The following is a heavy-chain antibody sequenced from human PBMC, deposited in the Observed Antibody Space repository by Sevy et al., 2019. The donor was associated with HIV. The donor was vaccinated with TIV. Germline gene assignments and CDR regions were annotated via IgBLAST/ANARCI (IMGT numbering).Heavy chain of an antibody. Sequence: GGSLRLSCKASGFTFSTYYMHWVRQAPGKGLEWVSSISGTSTTTYYADSAKGRFTISRDNAKNSLYLQMNSLRDEDTAVYYCAREAYYYDSREENWFDPWGQGALVTVSS. V-gene: IGHV3-48*02. J-gene: IGHJ5*02. CDR1: GFTFSTYY. CDR2: ISGTSTTT. D-gene: IGHD3-22*01. CDR3: AREAYYYDSREENWFDP.